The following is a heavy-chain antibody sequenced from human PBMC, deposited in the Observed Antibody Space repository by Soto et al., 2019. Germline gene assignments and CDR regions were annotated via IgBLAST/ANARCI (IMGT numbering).Heavy chain of an antibody. Sequence: GAPVKGSCKASGFTFTRYGISRVRQAPGQGLEWMGWISAYNGNTNYAQKLQGRVTMTTDTSTSTAYMELRSLRSDDTAVYYCASRGGYYSSAFDIWGQGTMVTVSS. D-gene: IGHD3-3*01. CDR3: ASRGGYYSSAFDI. J-gene: IGHJ3*02. V-gene: IGHV1-18*01. CDR1: GFTFTRYG. CDR2: ISAYNGNT.